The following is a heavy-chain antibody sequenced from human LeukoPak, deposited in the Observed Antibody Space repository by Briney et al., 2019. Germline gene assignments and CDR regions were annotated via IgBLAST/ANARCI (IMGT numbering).Heavy chain of an antibody. Sequence: SETLSLTCAVYGGSCRGYYWSWIRQPPGKGLEWIGEINHSGSTNYNPSLKSRVTISVDTSKNQFSLKLSSVTAADTAVYYCARSDAFDIWGQGTMVTVSS. CDR3: ARSDAFDI. V-gene: IGHV4-34*01. CDR2: INHSGST. CDR1: GGSCRGYY. J-gene: IGHJ3*02.